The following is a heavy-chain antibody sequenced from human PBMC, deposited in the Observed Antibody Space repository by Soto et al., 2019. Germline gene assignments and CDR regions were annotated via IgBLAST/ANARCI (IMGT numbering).Heavy chain of an antibody. CDR1: GFTFSSYG. CDR2: IWYDGSNK. D-gene: IGHD2-21*01. V-gene: IGHV3-33*01. CDR3: ARDRKGGEVEYYYYGMDV. J-gene: IGHJ6*02. Sequence: GPLRLSGAASGFTFSSYGMHWVRQAPGKGLEWVAVIWYDGSNKYYADSVKGRFTISRDNSKNTLYLQMNSLRAEDTAVYYCARDRKGGEVEYYYYGMDVWGQGTTVTVSS.